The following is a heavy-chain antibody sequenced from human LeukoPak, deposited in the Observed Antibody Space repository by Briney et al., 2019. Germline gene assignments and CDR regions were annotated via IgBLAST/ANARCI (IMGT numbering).Heavy chain of an antibody. J-gene: IGHJ4*02. CDR1: GYTFTGYY. V-gene: IGHV1-2*02. D-gene: IGHD3-9*01. Sequence: ASVKVSCKASGYTFTGYYMHWVRQAPGQGLEWMGWINPNSGGTNYAQKFQGRVTMTGNTSISTAYMELSSLRSEDTAVYYCARGEPRHQLRYFDWLPGGDYWGQGTLVTVSS. CDR2: INPNSGGT. CDR3: ARGEPRHQLRYFDWLPGGDY.